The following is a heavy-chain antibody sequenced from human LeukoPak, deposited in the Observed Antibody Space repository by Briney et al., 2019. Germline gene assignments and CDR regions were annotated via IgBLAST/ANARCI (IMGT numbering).Heavy chain of an antibody. CDR2: INDGGGT. D-gene: IGHD3-22*01. V-gene: IGHV3-23*01. Sequence: GGSLRLSCAASGFIFNNYGLIWVRQAPGKRLQWVSAINDGGGTTYADFVKGRFTISRDNSKNTLFLQMSSLRAEDTALYYCAKGGSGYFADLWGQGTLVTVSS. CDR3: AKGGSGYFADL. J-gene: IGHJ5*02. CDR1: GFIFNNYG.